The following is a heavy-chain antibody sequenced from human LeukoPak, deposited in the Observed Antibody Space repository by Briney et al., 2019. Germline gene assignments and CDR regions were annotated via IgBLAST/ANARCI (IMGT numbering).Heavy chain of an antibody. CDR2: ISSYNGNT. CDR3: ATGQGANYYWNKYMDV. D-gene: IGHD4/OR15-4a*01. Sequence: AAGKVSCKASGYTFPIYGINWVRQAPGPGLEWMGWISSYNGNTNYAQKFQGRVTMPTDTYTSTAYMELRSLTSDDTAVYYCATGQGANYYWNKYMDVWDRGTTVTASS. J-gene: IGHJ6*03. V-gene: IGHV1-18*01. CDR1: GYTFPIYG.